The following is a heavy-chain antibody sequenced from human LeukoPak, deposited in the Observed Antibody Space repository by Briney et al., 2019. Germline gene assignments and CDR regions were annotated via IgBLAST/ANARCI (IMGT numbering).Heavy chain of an antibody. CDR1: GFIFRNYA. D-gene: IGHD3-9*01. CDR3: AKWGDYDILTGYYVSDF. V-gene: IGHV3-23*01. CDR2: ITGSGDTT. J-gene: IGHJ4*02. Sequence: PGASLRLSCAASGFIFRNYAMSWVRQAPGKGLEWVSAITGSGDTTYYADSVKGRFTISSDNSKNTLYVEMNTLRAEDTAVYYCAKWGDYDILTGYYVSDFWGQGTLVTVSS.